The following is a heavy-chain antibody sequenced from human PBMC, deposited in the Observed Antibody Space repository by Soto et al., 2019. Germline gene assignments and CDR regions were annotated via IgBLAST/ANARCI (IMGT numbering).Heavy chain of an antibody. CDR1: GVTLSGHW. CDR2: IDIDGRGT. CDR3: ATVFDF. Sequence: EMQLVESGGGLVQPGGSLRLSCAASGVTLSGHWIHWVRQAPGKGLEWVSRIDIDGRGTSYADSVKGRFTISTDNAKNTVYLQMNSLRAEDTAVYYCATVFDFWGQGTLVTVSS. V-gene: IGHV3-74*01. D-gene: IGHD4-17*01. J-gene: IGHJ4*02.